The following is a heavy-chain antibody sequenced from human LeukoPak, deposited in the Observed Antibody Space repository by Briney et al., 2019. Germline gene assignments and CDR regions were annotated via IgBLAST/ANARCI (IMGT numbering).Heavy chain of an antibody. CDR1: GGSISSSSYY. CDR2: IYYSGST. J-gene: IGHJ4*02. V-gene: IGHV4-39*01. Sequence: SETLSLTCTVSGGSISSSSYYWGWIRQPPGKGLEWIGSIYYSGSTYYHPSLKSRVTISVDTSKNQFSLKLSSVTAADTAVYYCARLYYYGSGSYGDYWGQGTLVTVSS. CDR3: ARLYYYGSGSYGDY. D-gene: IGHD3-10*01.